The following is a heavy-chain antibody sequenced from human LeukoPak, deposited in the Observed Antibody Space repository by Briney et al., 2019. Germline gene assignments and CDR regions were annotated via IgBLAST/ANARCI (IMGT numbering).Heavy chain of an antibody. CDR2: ISGSGGST. CDR1: GFTFSSYA. D-gene: IGHD1-20*01. V-gene: IGHV3-23*01. J-gene: IGHJ4*02. CDR3: AKAAYSNNWYFFDY. Sequence: GGSLRLSCAASGFTFSSYAMSWVRQAPGKGLVWVSGISGSGGSTFYADSVKGRFTISRDNSKNTLYLQMNSLRAEDTAVYYCAKAAYSNNWYFFDYWGQATLVTVSS.